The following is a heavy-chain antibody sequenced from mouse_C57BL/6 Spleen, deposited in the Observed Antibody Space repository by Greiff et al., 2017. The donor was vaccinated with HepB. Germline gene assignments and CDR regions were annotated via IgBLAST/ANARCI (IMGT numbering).Heavy chain of an antibody. Sequence: QVQLQQSGAELVRPGSSVKLSCKASGYTFTSYWMDWVKQRPGQGLEWIGNIYPSDSETHYNQKFKDKATLTVDKSSSTAYMQLSSLTSEDSAVYDCASDHARYGYNWGQGTTLTVSS. J-gene: IGHJ2*01. CDR2: IYPSDSET. V-gene: IGHV1-61*01. CDR1: GYTFTSYW. D-gene: IGHD2-2*01. CDR3: ASDHARYGYN.